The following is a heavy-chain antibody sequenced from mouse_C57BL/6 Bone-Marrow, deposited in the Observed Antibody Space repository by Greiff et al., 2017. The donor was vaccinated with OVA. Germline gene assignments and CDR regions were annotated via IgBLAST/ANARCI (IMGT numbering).Heavy chain of an antibody. Sequence: VQLKESGPELVKPGASVKISCKASGYSFTGYYMNWVKQSPEKSLEWIGEINPSTGGTTYNQKFKAKATLTVDNSSSTAYMQLKSLTSEYSSVYYCARWGYDAMDYWGQGTSVTVSS. CDR3: ARWGYDAMDY. J-gene: IGHJ4*01. D-gene: IGHD3-1*01. V-gene: IGHV1-42*01. CDR1: GYSFTGYY. CDR2: INPSTGGT.